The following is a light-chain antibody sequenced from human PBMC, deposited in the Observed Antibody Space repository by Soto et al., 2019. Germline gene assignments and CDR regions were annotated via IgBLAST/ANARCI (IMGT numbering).Light chain of an antibody. CDR3: CSYLGAFTWV. CDR1: SSDVGGYNY. CDR2: DVS. V-gene: IGLV2-11*01. Sequence: QLVLTQPRSVSDSPGQSVTISCTGTSSDVGGYNYVSWYQQHPGKAPKVMIYDVSKRPSGVPDRFSGSKSGNTASLTISGLQAEDEADYYCCSYLGAFTWVFGGGTKVTVL. J-gene: IGLJ3*02.